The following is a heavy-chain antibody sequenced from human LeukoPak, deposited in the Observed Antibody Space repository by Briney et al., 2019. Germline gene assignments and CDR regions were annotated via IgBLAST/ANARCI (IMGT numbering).Heavy chain of an antibody. D-gene: IGHD3-22*01. Sequence: GGSLRLSCAASGFTFSDHHMDWVRQAPGKGLEWVGRIRNKANSYTTEYAASVKGRFTISRDDSRNSLFLQMNSLETEDTAVYYCVRVGRSAYSDYWGQGTLVTVSS. J-gene: IGHJ4*02. V-gene: IGHV3-72*01. CDR2: IRNKANSYTT. CDR3: VRVGRSAYSDY. CDR1: GFTFSDHH.